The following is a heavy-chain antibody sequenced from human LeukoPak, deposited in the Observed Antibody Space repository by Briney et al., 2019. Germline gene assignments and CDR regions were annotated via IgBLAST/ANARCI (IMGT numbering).Heavy chain of an antibody. V-gene: IGHV4-38-2*02. D-gene: IGHD3-22*01. J-gene: IGHJ3*02. Sequence: PSETLSLTCTVSGYSINSGYYWGWIRQPPGKGLEWIGSIYHSGSTYYNPSLKSRVTISVDTSKNQFSLKLSSVTAADTAVYYCARPRYYYDSSGSEYAFDIWGQGTMVTVSS. CDR1: GYSINSGYY. CDR3: ARPRYYYDSSGSEYAFDI. CDR2: IYHSGST.